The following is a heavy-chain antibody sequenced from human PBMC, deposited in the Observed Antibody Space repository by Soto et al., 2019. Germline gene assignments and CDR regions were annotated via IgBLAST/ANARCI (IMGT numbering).Heavy chain of an antibody. Sequence: PGEALKVSCKGSGYSFTSYWIGWVRQMPGKGLEWMGIIYPGDSDTRYSPSFQGQVTISADKSISTAYLQWSSLKASDTAMYYCARTSAAGKYYYGMDVWGQGTTVTVSS. CDR1: GYSFTSYW. J-gene: IGHJ6*02. V-gene: IGHV5-51*01. CDR2: IYPGDSDT. CDR3: ARTSAAGKYYYGMDV. D-gene: IGHD6-13*01.